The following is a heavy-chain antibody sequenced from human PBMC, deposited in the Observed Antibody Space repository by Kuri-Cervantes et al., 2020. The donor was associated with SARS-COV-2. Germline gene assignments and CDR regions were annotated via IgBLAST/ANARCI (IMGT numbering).Heavy chain of an antibody. CDR3: ARSRIAVADWYFDL. Sequence: GSLRLSCTVSGGSISSYYWSWIRQPAGKGLEWIGRIYTSGSTNYNPSLKSRVTMSVDTSKNQFSLKLSSVTAADTAVYSCARSRIAVADWYFDLWGRGTLVTVSS. CDR1: GGSISSYY. V-gene: IGHV4-4*07. D-gene: IGHD6-19*01. CDR2: IYTSGST. J-gene: IGHJ2*01.